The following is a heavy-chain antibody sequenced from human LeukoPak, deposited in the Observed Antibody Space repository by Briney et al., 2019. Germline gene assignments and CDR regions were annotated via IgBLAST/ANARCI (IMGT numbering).Heavy chain of an antibody. V-gene: IGHV3-21*01. CDR2: ISSSSSYI. D-gene: IGHD3-3*01. Sequence: PGGSLRLSCAASGFTFSSYSMNRVRQAPGKRLEWVSSISSSSSYIYYADSVKGRFTTSRDNAKNSLYLQMNSLRAEDTAVYYCASQKTIPDDYWGQGTLVTVSS. CDR3: ASQKTIPDDY. J-gene: IGHJ4*02. CDR1: GFTFSSYS.